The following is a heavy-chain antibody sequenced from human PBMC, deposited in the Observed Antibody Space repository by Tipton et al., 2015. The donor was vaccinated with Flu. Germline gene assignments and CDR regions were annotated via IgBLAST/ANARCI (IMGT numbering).Heavy chain of an antibody. CDR1: GYSFTSYW. CDR2: IYPGDSDT. CDR3: ATVARGGFGSSSWPYYYYGMDV. V-gene: IGHV5-51*01. D-gene: IGHD6-13*01. J-gene: IGHJ6*02. Sequence: EIQLVQSGAEVKKPGESLKISCKGSGYSFTSYWIGWVRQMPGKGLEWMGIIYPGDSDTRYSPSFQGQVTISADKSISTAYLQWSSLRASDTAMYYCATVARGGFGSSSWPYYYYGMDVWGQGTTVTVSS.